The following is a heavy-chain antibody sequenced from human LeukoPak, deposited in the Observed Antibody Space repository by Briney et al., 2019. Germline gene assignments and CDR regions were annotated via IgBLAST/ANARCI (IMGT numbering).Heavy chain of an antibody. J-gene: IGHJ4*02. Sequence: PSETLSLTCAVYGGSFSGYYWSWIRQPPGKGLEWIGEINHSGRNNYNPSLKSRVTISVDTSKNQFSLKLSSVTAADTAVYYCARAPYYDILTGYYTFDYWGQGTLVTVSS. V-gene: IGHV4-34*01. CDR2: INHSGRN. CDR3: ARAPYYDILTGYYTFDY. D-gene: IGHD3-9*01. CDR1: GGSFSGYY.